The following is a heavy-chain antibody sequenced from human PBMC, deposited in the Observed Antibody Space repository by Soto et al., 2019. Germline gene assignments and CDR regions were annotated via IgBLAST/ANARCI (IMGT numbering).Heavy chain of an antibody. CDR2: ISSSGSTI. D-gene: IGHD1-1*01. Sequence: GGSLRLSCAASGFTFSSYEMNWVRQAPGKGLEWVSYISSSGSTIYYADSVKGRFTISRDNAKNSLYLQMNSLRAEDTAVYYCARDRNPYYYGMDVWGKGTTVTVSS. V-gene: IGHV3-48*03. CDR1: GFTFSSYE. CDR3: ARDRNPYYYGMDV. J-gene: IGHJ6*04.